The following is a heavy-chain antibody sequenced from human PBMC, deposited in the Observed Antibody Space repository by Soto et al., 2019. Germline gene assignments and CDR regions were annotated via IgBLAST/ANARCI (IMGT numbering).Heavy chain of an antibody. CDR1: SGSPSNYY. J-gene: IGHJ4*02. D-gene: IGHD1-26*01. CDR2: IFPTGNT. V-gene: IGHV4-4*07. CDR3: ARGSLGPDY. Sequence: SETLSLTCTVSSGSPSNYYWSWIRQPAGKGLEWIGRIFPTGNTDYNPSLRSRFTMSVDTSKNQFSLKLNSVTAADPAVYYCARGSLGPDYWGPGTLVTVSS.